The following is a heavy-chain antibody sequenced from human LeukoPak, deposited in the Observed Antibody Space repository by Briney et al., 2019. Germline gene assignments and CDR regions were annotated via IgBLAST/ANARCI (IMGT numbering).Heavy chain of an antibody. V-gene: IGHV1-2*02. J-gene: IGHJ4*02. CDR3: ARVIVRGDTFDY. Sequence: ASVNVSCKASGYTFTGYYMHWVRQAPGQGLEWMGWINPNSGGTNYAQKFQGRVTMTRDTSISTAYMELSRLRSDDTAVYYCARVIVRGDTFDYWGQGTLVTVSS. D-gene: IGHD3-10*01. CDR2: INPNSGGT. CDR1: GYTFTGYY.